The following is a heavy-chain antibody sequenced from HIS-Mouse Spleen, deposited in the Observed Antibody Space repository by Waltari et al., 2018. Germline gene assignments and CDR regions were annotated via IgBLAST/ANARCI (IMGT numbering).Heavy chain of an antibody. CDR2: MKPNSGNT. V-gene: IGHV1-8*01. CDR3: ARGHDYSNYFDY. CDR1: GYTFTRSD. J-gene: IGHJ4*02. D-gene: IGHD4-4*01. Sequence: QVPLVQSGAEVKKPGASVKVPCQASGYTFTRSDINSVRQATGQGLEWMGWMKPNSGNTGYAQKFQGRVTMTRNTSISTAYMELSSLRSEDTAVYYCARGHDYSNYFDYWGQGTLVTVSS.